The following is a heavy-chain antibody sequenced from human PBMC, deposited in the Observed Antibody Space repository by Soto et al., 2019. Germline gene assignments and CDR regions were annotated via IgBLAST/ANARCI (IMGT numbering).Heavy chain of an antibody. J-gene: IGHJ6*02. CDR2: IGAASDT. V-gene: IGHV3-13*01. Sequence: LRLSCAASGFTFSNYDMHWVRQAPGEGLEWVSGIGAASDTYYPVSVQGRFTVSRDNAKKSLYLQMNSLRAGDTAVYYCARGVLGPRDSSSSMDFSGQGPTVTVSS. CDR3: ARGVLGPRDSSSSMDF. CDR1: GFTFSNYD. D-gene: IGHD2-2*01.